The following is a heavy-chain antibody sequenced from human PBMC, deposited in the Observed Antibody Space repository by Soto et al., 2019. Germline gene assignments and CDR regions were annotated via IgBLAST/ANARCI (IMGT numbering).Heavy chain of an antibody. CDR3: AKLYYGDYDPY. Sequence: EMQLLESGGGLVQPGGSLILSCAVSGLTFSNYAMSWVRQAPGKGLEWVSALSGSGGRVHYSDAVKGRFTISRDNSKNTLYLQMDSLRAEDTGIYYCAKLYYGDYDPYWGQGTLVTVSS. CDR1: GLTFSNYA. CDR2: LSGSGGRV. J-gene: IGHJ4*02. D-gene: IGHD4-17*01. V-gene: IGHV3-23*01.